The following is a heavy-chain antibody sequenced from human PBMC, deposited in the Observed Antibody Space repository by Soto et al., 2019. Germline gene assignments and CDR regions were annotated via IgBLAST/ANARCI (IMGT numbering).Heavy chain of an antibody. D-gene: IGHD4-17*01. J-gene: IGHJ4*02. Sequence: GESLKISCAASGFTFSDHYMDWVRQAPGKGLEWVGRTRNKANSYTTEYAASVKGRFTISRDDSKNSLYLQMNSLKTEDTAVYYCARGGDYSFDYWGQGTLVTVSS. CDR2: TRNKANSYTT. CDR3: ARGGDYSFDY. CDR1: GFTFSDHY. V-gene: IGHV3-72*01.